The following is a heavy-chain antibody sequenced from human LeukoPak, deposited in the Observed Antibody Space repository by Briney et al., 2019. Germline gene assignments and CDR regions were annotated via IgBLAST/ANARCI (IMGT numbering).Heavy chain of an antibody. CDR2: TYYRSQWYN. D-gene: IGHD1-26*01. CDR1: GDSVSTNSAA. CDR3: AREWELLRGGYYYYYMDV. V-gene: IGHV6-1*01. J-gene: IGHJ6*03. Sequence: SQTLLLTCAISGDSVSTNSAAWVWIRQSPARGLEWLGRTYYRSQWYNDYAVSAKSRITINPDTSKNQFSLQLNSVTPEDTAVYYCAREWELLRGGYYYYYMDVWGKGTTVTISS.